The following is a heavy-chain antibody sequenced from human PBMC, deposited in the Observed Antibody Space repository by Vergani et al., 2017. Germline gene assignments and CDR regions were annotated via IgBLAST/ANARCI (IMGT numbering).Heavy chain of an antibody. D-gene: IGHD1-26*01. CDR1: GFTFSSYG. V-gene: IGHV3-30*02. CDR3: AKGNPRYGGIYYVDY. CDR2: IRYDGSNK. J-gene: IGHJ4*02. Sequence: QVQLVESGGGVVQPGGSLRLSCAASGFTFSSYGMHWVRQAPGKGLEWVAFIRYDGSNKYYADSVKGRFTISRDNSKNTLYLQMNSLRAEDTAVYDCAKGNPRYGGIYYVDYWGQGTLVTVSS.